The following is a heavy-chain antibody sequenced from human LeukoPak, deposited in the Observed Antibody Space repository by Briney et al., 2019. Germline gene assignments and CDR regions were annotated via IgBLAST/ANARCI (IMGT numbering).Heavy chain of an antibody. CDR3: ATPFQYDSSGMWLRPLGY. Sequence: ASVKVSCKASGYTFTGYYMHWVRQAPGQGLEWMGRINPNSGGTNYAQKFQGRVTMTRDTSTSTVYMELSSLRSEDTAVYYCATPFQYDSSGMWLRPLGYWGQGTLVTVSS. J-gene: IGHJ4*02. V-gene: IGHV1-2*06. D-gene: IGHD3-22*01. CDR1: GYTFTGYY. CDR2: INPNSGGT.